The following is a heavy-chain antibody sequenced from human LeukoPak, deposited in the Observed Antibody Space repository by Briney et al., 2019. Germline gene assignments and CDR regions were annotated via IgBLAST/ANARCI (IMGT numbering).Heavy chain of an antibody. CDR2: ISYDGSNK. J-gene: IGHJ4*02. Sequence: GGSLRLSCAASGFTFSSYGMHWVRQAPGKRLEWVAVISYDGSNKYYADSVKGRFTISRDNSKNTLYLQMNSLRAEDTAVYYCAKDRPVSTVFDYWGQGTLVTVSS. D-gene: IGHD4-11*01. CDR1: GFTFSSYG. CDR3: AKDRPVSTVFDY. V-gene: IGHV3-30*18.